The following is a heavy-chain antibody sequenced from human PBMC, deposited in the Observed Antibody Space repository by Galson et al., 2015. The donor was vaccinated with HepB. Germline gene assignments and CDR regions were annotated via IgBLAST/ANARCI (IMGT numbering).Heavy chain of an antibody. CDR1: GFTFSNAW. V-gene: IGHV3-15*07. CDR2: IKSKTDGGTT. J-gene: IGHJ4*02. D-gene: IGHD2-21*01. Sequence: SLRLSCAASGFTFSNAWMNWVRQAPGKGLEWVGRIKSKTDGGTTDYAAPVKGRFTISRDDSKNTLYLQMNSLKTEDTAVYYCTTDATYCGGDCYFSYFDYWGQGTLVTVSS. CDR3: TTDATYCGGDCYFSYFDY.